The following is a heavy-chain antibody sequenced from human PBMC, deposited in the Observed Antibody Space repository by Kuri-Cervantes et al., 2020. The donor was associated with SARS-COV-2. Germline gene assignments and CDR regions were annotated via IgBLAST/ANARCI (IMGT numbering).Heavy chain of an antibody. J-gene: IGHJ4*02. V-gene: IGHV3-30*03. Sequence: GESLKISCAASGFTFSNYGMHWVRQAPGKGLEWVAVVSYDGSDRYYADSVKGRFTISRDNSKNTLYLQMNSRRAEDTAVYYCARDYSSWYKGPFDYWGQGTLVTVSS. CDR3: ARDYSSWYKGPFDY. D-gene: IGHD6-13*01. CDR1: GFTFSNYG. CDR2: VSYDGSDR.